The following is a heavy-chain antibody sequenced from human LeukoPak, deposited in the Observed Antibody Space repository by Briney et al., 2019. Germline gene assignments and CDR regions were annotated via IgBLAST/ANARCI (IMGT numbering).Heavy chain of an antibody. V-gene: IGHV4-61*02. J-gene: IGHJ4*02. CDR2: IYTSGST. D-gene: IGHD3-3*01. Sequence: SQTLSLTCTVSGGSISSGSYYWSWIRQPAGKGLEWIGRIYTSGSTNYNPSLKSRVTISVDTSKNQFSLKLSSVTAADTAVYYCASSGYYTSRYFDYWGQGTLVTVSS. CDR1: GGSISSGSYY. CDR3: ASSGYYTSRYFDY.